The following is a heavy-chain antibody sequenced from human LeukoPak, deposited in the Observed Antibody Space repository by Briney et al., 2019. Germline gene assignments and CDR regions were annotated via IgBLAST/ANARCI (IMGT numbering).Heavy chain of an antibody. D-gene: IGHD2-21*01. CDR1: GYSISSGYY. CDR3: ARRVVVVIGFDY. J-gene: IGHJ4*02. V-gene: IGHV4-38-2*01. Sequence: SETLSLTCAVSGYSISSGYYWGWIRQPPGKGLEWIGSIYHSGSTYYNPSLKSRVTISVDTSKNQFSLKLSSVTAADTAVYYCARRVVVVIGFDYWGQGTLVTVSS. CDR2: IYHSGST.